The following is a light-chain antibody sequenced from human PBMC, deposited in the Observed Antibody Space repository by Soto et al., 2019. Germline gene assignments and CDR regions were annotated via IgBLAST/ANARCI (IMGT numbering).Light chain of an antibody. CDR3: QQYYSTPLA. CDR1: QSVLYSSNNKNY. J-gene: IGKJ1*01. Sequence: DIVMTQSPDSLAVSLVERATINCKSSQSVLYSSNNKNYLAWYQQKPRQPPKLLIYWASTRESGVPDRFSGSGSGTDFTLTISSLQAEDVAVYYCQQYYSTPLAFGQGTKAEIK. V-gene: IGKV4-1*01. CDR2: WAS.